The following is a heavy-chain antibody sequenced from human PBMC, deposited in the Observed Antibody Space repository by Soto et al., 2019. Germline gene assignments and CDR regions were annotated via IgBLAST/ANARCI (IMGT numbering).Heavy chain of an antibody. CDR3: ASMKKYYDILTGYYTSGRIDY. J-gene: IGHJ4*02. CDR2: IYYSGST. D-gene: IGHD3-9*01. V-gene: IGHV4-30-4*01. CDR1: GGSISSGDYY. Sequence: QVQLQESGPGLVKPSQTLSLTCTVSGGSISSGDYYWSWIRQPPGKGLEWIGYIYYSGSTYYNPSQKSLVTIPVDTSKNQFSMKLSSVIAADTAVYYCASMKKYYDILTGYYTSGRIDYWGQGTLVTVSS.